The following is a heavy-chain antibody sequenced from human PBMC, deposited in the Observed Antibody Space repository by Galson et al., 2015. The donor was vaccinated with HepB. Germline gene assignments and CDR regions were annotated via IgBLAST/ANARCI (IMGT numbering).Heavy chain of an antibody. CDR2: ISSNGGST. CDR3: VKERGDSSGYYYGFHAFDI. D-gene: IGHD3-22*01. J-gene: IGHJ3*02. Sequence: SLRLSCAASGFTFGSYAMHWVRQAPGKGLEYVSAISSNGGSTYYADSVKGRFTISRDNSKNTLYLQMSSLRAEDTAVYYCVKERGDSSGYYYGFHAFDIWGQGTMVTVSS. CDR1: GFTFGSYA. V-gene: IGHV3-64D*06.